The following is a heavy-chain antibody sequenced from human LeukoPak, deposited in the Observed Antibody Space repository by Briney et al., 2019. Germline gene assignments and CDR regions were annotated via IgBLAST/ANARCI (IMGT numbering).Heavy chain of an antibody. V-gene: IGHV4-59*01. CDR2: IYHSGST. CDR3: ARRTYQYYFDY. D-gene: IGHD2-2*01. Sequence: SETLSLTCTVSGGSISSYYWSWIRQPPGKGLEWIGYIYHSGSTNYNPSLKSRATISGDTSKNQFSLKLSSVTAADTAVYYCARRTYQYYFDYWGQGTLVTVSS. CDR1: GGSISSYY. J-gene: IGHJ4*02.